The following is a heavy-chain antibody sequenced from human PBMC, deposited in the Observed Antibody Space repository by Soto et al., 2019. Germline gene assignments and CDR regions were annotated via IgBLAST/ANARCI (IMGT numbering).Heavy chain of an antibody. J-gene: IGHJ6*02. V-gene: IGHV1-2*04. Sequence: ASVKVACKASGYTFIGYYINWVRQAPGQGLEWMGWINPNSGGTNYAQRFQGWVTMTRDRSISTAYMELSRLKSDDTAVYYCARVGGGLASLGYYGMDVWGQGTTVIVSS. CDR3: ARVGGGLASLGYYGMDV. CDR1: GYTFIGYY. CDR2: INPNSGGT. D-gene: IGHD2-21*01.